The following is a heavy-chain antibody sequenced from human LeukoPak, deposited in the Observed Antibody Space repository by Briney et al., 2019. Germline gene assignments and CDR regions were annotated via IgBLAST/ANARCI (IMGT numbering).Heavy chain of an antibody. Sequence: GGSLRLSCSASGFTFSSCAMSWVRQAPGKGLEWDSSISAGGDSTHYADAVKGRFTISRDNSKNTLYLQMNGLRADDTAVYYCTKTGITTIYDAFDMCGQGTVVTVSS. D-gene: IGHD4-11*01. CDR2: ISAGGDST. CDR3: TKTGITTIYDAFDM. J-gene: IGHJ3*02. CDR1: GFTFSSCA. V-gene: IGHV3-23*01.